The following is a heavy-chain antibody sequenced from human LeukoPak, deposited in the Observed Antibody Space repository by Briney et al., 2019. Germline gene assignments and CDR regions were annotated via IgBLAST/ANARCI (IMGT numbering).Heavy chain of an antibody. CDR2: INHGGST. V-gene: IGHV4-34*01. J-gene: IGHJ5*02. Sequence: PSETLSLTCAVYGGSFSGYYLSWIRQPPGKGLEWVGVINHGGSTNYNPSLKSRVIISVNTSKNHVSPTVSSGTTADTAVYYCARGLTPVSFGPWGQGTLVTVSS. CDR1: GGSFSGYY. D-gene: IGHD3-3*01. CDR3: ARGLTPVSFGP.